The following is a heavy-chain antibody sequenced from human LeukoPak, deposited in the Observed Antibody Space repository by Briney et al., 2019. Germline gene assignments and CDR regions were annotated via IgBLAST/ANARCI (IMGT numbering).Heavy chain of an antibody. CDR1: GGTFSSYA. J-gene: IGHJ4*02. CDR2: IIPIFGTA. Sequence: ASVKVSCKASGGTFSSYALSWVRQAPGQGLEWMGGIIPIFGTANYAQKFQGRVTITTDESTSTAYMELSSLRSEDTAVYYCAIKYSSSSYWYFDYWGQGTLVTVSS. D-gene: IGHD6-6*01. CDR3: AIKYSSSSYWYFDY. V-gene: IGHV1-69*05.